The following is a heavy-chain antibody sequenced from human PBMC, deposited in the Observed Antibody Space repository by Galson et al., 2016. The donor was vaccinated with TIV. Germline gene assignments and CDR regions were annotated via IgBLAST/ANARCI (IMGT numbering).Heavy chain of an antibody. CDR2: INPYSADP. CDR3: ARGLNFGFDFYYGMDV. CDR1: GYPFSAYY. V-gene: IGHV1-2*02. Sequence: SVKVSCKASGYPFSAYYIHWVRQAPGQGLEWMGWINPYSADPNYAQSFQGRVSMTSDTSINTAYMELSRLRPDDTAIYFCARGLNFGFDFYYGMDVWGQGTTVTVSS. D-gene: IGHD3-10*01. J-gene: IGHJ6*02.